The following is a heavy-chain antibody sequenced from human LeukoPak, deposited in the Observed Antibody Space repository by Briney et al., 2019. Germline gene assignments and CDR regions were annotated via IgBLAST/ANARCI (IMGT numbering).Heavy chain of an antibody. CDR1: SGTISSSSYF. Sequence: SETLSLTCTVSSGTISSSSYFWGWLRQPPGNGRKWIGNIYYTGSTHYNPSLKSRVTIPVDTSKTQCSLKLSSVTAADTAVYYCARLEIAARPFAYWGPRTLVTVSS. CDR3: ARLEIAARPFAY. CDR2: IYYTGST. J-gene: IGHJ4*02. V-gene: IGHV4-39*07. D-gene: IGHD6-6*01.